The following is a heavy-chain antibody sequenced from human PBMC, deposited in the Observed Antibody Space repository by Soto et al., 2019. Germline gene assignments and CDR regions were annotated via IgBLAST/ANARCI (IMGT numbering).Heavy chain of an antibody. J-gene: IGHJ4*02. CDR1: GFPFSSYW. V-gene: IGHV3-7*03. CDR3: TRAPDSSGSYYYFDY. CDR2: INRDGSER. Sequence: EVQLVESGGGLVQPGGSLRLSCAASGFPFSSYWMSWVRQAPGKGLQWVANINRDGSERYYVDSLKGRFTISRDNAENSLCLQMNSLRDEDTAVYYCTRAPDSSGSYYYFDYWGQGTLVTVSS. D-gene: IGHD3-22*01.